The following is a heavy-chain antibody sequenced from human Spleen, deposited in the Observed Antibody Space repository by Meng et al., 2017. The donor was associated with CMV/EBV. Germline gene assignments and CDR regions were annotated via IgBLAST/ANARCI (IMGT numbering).Heavy chain of an antibody. Sequence: GGSLRLSCAASGFTFSSYGMHWVRQAPGKGLEWVAFINYDGSYKYYGDSVKGRFTISRDNSKNTLYLQMSSVRDEETSVYYCNNHNSGNYRQAFDIWGQGTMVTVSS. V-gene: IGHV3-30*02. CDR2: INYDGSYK. CDR3: NNHNSGNYRQAFDI. CDR1: GFTFSSYG. D-gene: IGHD1-14*01. J-gene: IGHJ3*02.